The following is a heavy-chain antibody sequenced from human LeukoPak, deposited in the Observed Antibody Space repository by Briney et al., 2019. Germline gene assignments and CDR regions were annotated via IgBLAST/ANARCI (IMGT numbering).Heavy chain of an antibody. Sequence: SETLSLTCTVSGGSISSSSYYWGWIRQPPGKGLEWIGSIYYSGSTYYNPPLKSRVTISVDTSKNQFSLKLSSVTAADTAVYYCATSYSSSWGPLDVWGQGTTVTVSS. J-gene: IGHJ6*02. D-gene: IGHD6-13*01. CDR2: IYYSGST. CDR1: GGSISSSSYY. CDR3: ATSYSSSWGPLDV. V-gene: IGHV4-39*07.